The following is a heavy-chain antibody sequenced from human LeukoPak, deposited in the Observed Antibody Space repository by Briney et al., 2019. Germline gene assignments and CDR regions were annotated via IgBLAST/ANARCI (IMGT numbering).Heavy chain of an antibody. V-gene: IGHV4-34*01. D-gene: IGHD3-10*01. Sequence: SETLSLTCAVYGGSFSGYYWSWIRQPPGKGLEWIGEIHHSESTNYNPSLKSRVTMSVDTSKNHFSLKLSSVTAADTAVYYCARDREYPGLFDYWGQGILVTVSS. J-gene: IGHJ4*02. CDR2: IHHSEST. CDR1: GGSFSGYY. CDR3: ARDREYPGLFDY.